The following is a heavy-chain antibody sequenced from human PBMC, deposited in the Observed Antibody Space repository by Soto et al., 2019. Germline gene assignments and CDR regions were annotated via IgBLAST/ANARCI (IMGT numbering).Heavy chain of an antibody. J-gene: IGHJ6*02. D-gene: IGHD6-19*01. CDR1: GGTFSSYA. CDR3: ASVPSSGWYSYYGMDV. Sequence: SVKVSCKASGGTFSSYAISWVRQAAGQGLEWMGGIIPIFGTANYAQKFQGRVTITADESTSTAYMELSSLRSEDTAVYYCASVPSSGWYSYYGMDVWRQGPTVTVSS. V-gene: IGHV1-69*13. CDR2: IIPIFGTA.